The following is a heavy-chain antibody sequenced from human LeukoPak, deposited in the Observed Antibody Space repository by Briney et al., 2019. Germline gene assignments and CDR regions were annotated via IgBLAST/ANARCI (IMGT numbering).Heavy chain of an antibody. Sequence: SETLSLTCTVSGDSISSGDYYWSWIRQPAGKGLEWIGRISSSGSTNYNPSLKSRVTISVDTSKNQFSLKLSSVTAADTAVYYCARVGYSYGGWFDPWGQGTLVTVSS. CDR2: ISSSGST. CDR3: ARVGYSYGGWFDP. CDR1: GDSISSGDYY. V-gene: IGHV4-61*02. J-gene: IGHJ5*02. D-gene: IGHD5-18*01.